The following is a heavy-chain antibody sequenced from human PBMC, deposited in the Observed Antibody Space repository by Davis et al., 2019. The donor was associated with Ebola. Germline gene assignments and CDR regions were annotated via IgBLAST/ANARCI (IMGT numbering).Heavy chain of an antibody. D-gene: IGHD4-17*01. V-gene: IGHV3-23*01. J-gene: IGHJ4*02. Sequence: GGSLRLSCTASGFTFGDYAMSWVRQAPGKGLEWVSSISSSSSYIYYADSVKGRFTISRDNSKNTLYLQMNSLRAEDTAVYYCAKDGHDYGVLFDYWGQGTLVTVSS. CDR3: AKDGHDYGVLFDY. CDR2: ISSSSSYI. CDR1: GFTFGDYA.